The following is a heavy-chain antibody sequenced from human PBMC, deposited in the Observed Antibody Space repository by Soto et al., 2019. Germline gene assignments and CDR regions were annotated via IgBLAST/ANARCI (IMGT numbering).Heavy chain of an antibody. Sequence: QVQLQQWGAGLLKPSETLSLTCAVYGGSFSGYYWSWIRQPQGKGLEWIGEINHSGSTNYNPSLKSRVTISVDTSKNQFSLKLSSVTAADTAVYYCARGGPYCTNGVCYKYFDYWGQGTLVTVSS. J-gene: IGHJ4*02. CDR3: ARGGPYCTNGVCYKYFDY. CDR2: INHSGST. D-gene: IGHD2-8*01. V-gene: IGHV4-34*01. CDR1: GGSFSGYY.